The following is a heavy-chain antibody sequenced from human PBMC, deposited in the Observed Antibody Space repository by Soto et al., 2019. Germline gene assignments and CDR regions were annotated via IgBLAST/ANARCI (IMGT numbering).Heavy chain of an antibody. CDR3: AKDASFTSGHMDV. CDR2: ISVGGDST. Sequence: EVQLLESGGGLVQPGGSLRLSCAASGFTFSTYAMSWVRQAPRKGLECVSLISVGGDSTFYADSVKGWFTISRDNSKNTLYLQMTSLRAEDTAVYYCAKDASFTSGHMDVWGKGTTVTVSS. V-gene: IGHV3-23*01. D-gene: IGHD3-16*01. J-gene: IGHJ6*03. CDR1: GFTFSTYA.